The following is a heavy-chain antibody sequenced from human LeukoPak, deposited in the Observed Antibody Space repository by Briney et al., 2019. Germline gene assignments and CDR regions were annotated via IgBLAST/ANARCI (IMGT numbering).Heavy chain of an antibody. V-gene: IGHV1-2*02. CDR1: GYTLSGYY. Sequence: ASVKVSYKASGYTLSGYYIFWVRRAPGQGLEWMGWINPNSGGTNYAQEFQGRVTMTRDTSITTAYMELSTLRSDDTAVYYCALIGDHAWFDPWGQGTLVTVSS. D-gene: IGHD3-10*01. CDR3: ALIGDHAWFDP. CDR2: INPNSGGT. J-gene: IGHJ5*02.